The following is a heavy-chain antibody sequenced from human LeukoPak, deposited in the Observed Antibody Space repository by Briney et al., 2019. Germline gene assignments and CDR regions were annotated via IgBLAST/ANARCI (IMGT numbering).Heavy chain of an antibody. CDR1: GGSFSGYY. J-gene: IGHJ6*04. Sequence: SETLSLTRAVYGGSFSGYYWSWIRQPPGKGLEWIGSIYYSGSTYYNPSLKSRVTISVDTSKNQFSLKLSSVTAADTAVYYCARETDVWGKGTTVTVSS. V-gene: IGHV4-34*01. CDR3: ARETDV. CDR2: IYYSGST.